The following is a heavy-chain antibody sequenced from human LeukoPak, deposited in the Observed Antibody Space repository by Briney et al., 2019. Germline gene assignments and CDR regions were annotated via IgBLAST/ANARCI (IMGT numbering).Heavy chain of an antibody. Sequence: PSETLSLTCTVSGYSISSGYYWGWIRQPPGKGLEWIGSIYHSGSTYYNPSLKSRVTISVDTSRNQFPLKLTSVTAADSAVYYCARTRCTSISCLAHDAFDIWGQGTMVTVSS. CDR1: GYSISSGYY. V-gene: IGHV4-38-2*02. J-gene: IGHJ3*02. CDR2: IYHSGST. D-gene: IGHD2-2*01. CDR3: ARTRCTSISCLAHDAFDI.